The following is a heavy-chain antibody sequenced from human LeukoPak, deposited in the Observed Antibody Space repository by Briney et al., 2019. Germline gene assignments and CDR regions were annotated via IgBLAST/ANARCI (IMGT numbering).Heavy chain of an antibody. CDR1: GFTFSSFP. CDR2: ISNSGGST. Sequence: GGSLRLSCAASGFTFSSFPMSWVRQDPGKGLEWVSAISNSGGSTYYADSVKGRFTISRDNSKNTLYLQMDSLRAEDTAVYYCAKVGSSMSFYYYYGMDVWGQGTTVTVSS. D-gene: IGHD6-13*01. V-gene: IGHV3-23*01. CDR3: AKVGSSMSFYYYYGMDV. J-gene: IGHJ6*02.